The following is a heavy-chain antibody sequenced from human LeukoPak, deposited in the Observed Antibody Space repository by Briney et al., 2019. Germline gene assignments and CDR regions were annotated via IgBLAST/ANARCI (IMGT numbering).Heavy chain of an antibody. J-gene: IGHJ4*02. Sequence: PGGSLRLSCAASGFTFSGYSMNWVRQAPGKGLEWVSSISSSSSYIYYADSVKGRFTISRDNAKNSLYLQMNSLRAEDTAVYYCATSIAVADDFDYWGQGTLVTVSS. CDR1: GFTFSGYS. CDR2: ISSSSSYI. D-gene: IGHD6-19*01. CDR3: ATSIAVADDFDY. V-gene: IGHV3-21*01.